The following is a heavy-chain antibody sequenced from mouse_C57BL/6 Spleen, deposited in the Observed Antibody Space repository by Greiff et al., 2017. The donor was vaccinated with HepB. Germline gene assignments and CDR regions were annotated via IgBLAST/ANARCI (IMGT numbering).Heavy chain of an antibody. J-gene: IGHJ3*01. CDR1: GFTFSNYW. CDR2: IRMKSDNYAT. V-gene: IGHV6-3*01. D-gene: IGHD2-4*01. CDR3: TGEAQQSTLYYDYDVPFAY. Sequence: EVKVEESGGGLVQPGGSMKLSCVASGFTFSNYWMNWVRQSPEKGLEWVAQIRMKSDNYATHYAESVKGRFTISRDDSKSSVYLQMNNLRAEDTGIYYGTGEAQQSTLYYDYDVPFAYWGQGTLVTVSA.